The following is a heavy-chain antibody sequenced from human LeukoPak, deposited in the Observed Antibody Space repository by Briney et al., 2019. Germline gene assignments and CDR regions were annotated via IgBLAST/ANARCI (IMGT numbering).Heavy chain of an antibody. CDR3: AREGSGSYLHYYYYYGMDV. V-gene: IGHV4-59*01. Sequence: SGTLSLTCTVSGGSISSYYWSWIRQPPGKGLEWIGYIYYSGSTNYNPSLKSRVTISVDTSKNQFSLKLSSVTAADTAVYYCAREGSGSYLHYYYYYGMDVWGQGTTVTVSS. CDR1: GGSISSYY. J-gene: IGHJ6*02. D-gene: IGHD1-26*01. CDR2: IYYSGST.